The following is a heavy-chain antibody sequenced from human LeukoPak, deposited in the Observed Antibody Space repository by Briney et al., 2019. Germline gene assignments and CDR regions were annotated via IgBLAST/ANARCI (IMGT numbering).Heavy chain of an antibody. CDR3: ASGAEWESGY. Sequence: GGSMRLSCAVSGSTSGRNFISWVRQTPEKGLEWVANINQDGGEKNYVDSVKGRFTISRDNPKNSLFLQMNSLRAEDTAIYYCASGAEWESGYWGQGTLVTVSS. CDR2: INQDGGEK. D-gene: IGHD1-26*01. J-gene: IGHJ4*02. CDR1: GSTSGRNF. V-gene: IGHV3-7*01.